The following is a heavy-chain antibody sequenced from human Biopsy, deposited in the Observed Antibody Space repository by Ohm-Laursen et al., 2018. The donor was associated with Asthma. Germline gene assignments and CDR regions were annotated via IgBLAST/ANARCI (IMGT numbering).Heavy chain of an antibody. D-gene: IGHD2-15*01. CDR3: ARFVQAEEGVF. CDR1: RFTYE. Sequence: SLRLSCTASRFTYEMHWVRQAPGKGLEWVAVISYDGSSIYYADSVKGRFTISRDNSKNSLFLQMSSLRAEDTAVYFCARFVQAEEGVFWGQGARVIVSS. V-gene: IGHV3-30-3*01. J-gene: IGHJ4*02. CDR2: ISYDGSSI.